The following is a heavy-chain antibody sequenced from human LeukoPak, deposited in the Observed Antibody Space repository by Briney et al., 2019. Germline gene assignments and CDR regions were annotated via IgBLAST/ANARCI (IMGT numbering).Heavy chain of an antibody. V-gene: IGHV3-48*02. CDR1: EFTFSSYS. D-gene: IGHD4-11*01. CDR2: ITNSGNSK. J-gene: IGHJ6*02. Sequence: PGGSLRLSCAASEFTFSSYSMNWVRQAPGKGLEWVSYITNSGNSKSYADSVKGRFTISRDNAKNSLYLQMNSLRDEDTAVYYCARDRSVTKYYYGMDVWGQGTTVTVSS. CDR3: ARDRSVTKYYYGMDV.